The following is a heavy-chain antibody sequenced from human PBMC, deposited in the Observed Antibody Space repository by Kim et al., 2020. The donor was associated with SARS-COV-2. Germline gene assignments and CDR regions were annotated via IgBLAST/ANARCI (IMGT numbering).Heavy chain of an antibody. CDR1: GGSISSGGYY. CDR2: IYYSGST. J-gene: IGHJ3*02. D-gene: IGHD1-26*01. V-gene: IGHV4-31*03. Sequence: SETLSLTCTVSGGSISSGGYYWSWIRQHPGKGLEWIGYIYYSGSTYYNPSLKSRVTISVDTSKNQFSLKLSSVTAADTAVYYCARAASGWEDAFDIWGQGTMVTVSS. CDR3: ARAASGWEDAFDI.